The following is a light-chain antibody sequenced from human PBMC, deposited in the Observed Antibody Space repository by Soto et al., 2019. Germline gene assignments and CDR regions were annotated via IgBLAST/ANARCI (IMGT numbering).Light chain of an antibody. CDR1: QTVSSSH. CDR3: HQYGSLPRG. V-gene: IGKV3-20*01. CDR2: GAS. J-gene: IGKJ1*01. Sequence: EIVLTQSPGTLSLSPGERATLSCRACQTVSSSHLAWYQQKPGQAPRLLIYGASSRATGIPDRFSGSGSGTDFTLTISRLEPEDFAVYYCHQYGSLPRGFGQGTKVEIK.